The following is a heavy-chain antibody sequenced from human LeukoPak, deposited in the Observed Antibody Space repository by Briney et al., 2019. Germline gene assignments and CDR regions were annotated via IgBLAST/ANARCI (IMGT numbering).Heavy chain of an antibody. Sequence: HPGRSLRFSCAASGFTFSSYAMHWLRQAPGKGLEWGAVISYDGSNKYYADSVKGRFTISRDNSKNTLYLQMNSMRADDTAVYYCAREEYDILTGYYGGYFDYWGQGTLVTVSS. CDR3: AREEYDILTGYYGGYFDY. J-gene: IGHJ4*02. CDR1: GFTFSSYA. D-gene: IGHD3-9*01. V-gene: IGHV3-30*04. CDR2: ISYDGSNK.